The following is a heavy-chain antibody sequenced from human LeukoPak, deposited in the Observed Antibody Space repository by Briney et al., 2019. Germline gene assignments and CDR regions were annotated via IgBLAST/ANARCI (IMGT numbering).Heavy chain of an antibody. J-gene: IGHJ2*01. CDR1: GGSISSSSYY. Sequence: SETLSLTCTVSGGSISSSSYYWGWIRQPPGKGLEWIGSIYYSGSTYYNPSLKSRVTISVDTSKNQFSLKLSSVTAADTAIYYCARQSCTDTSCTVFRWYFDLWGRGTLVTVSS. V-gene: IGHV4-39*07. D-gene: IGHD2-2*01. CDR2: IYYSGST. CDR3: ARQSCTDTSCTVFRWYFDL.